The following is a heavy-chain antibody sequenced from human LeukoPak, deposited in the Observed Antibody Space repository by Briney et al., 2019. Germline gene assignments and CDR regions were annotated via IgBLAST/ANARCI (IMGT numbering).Heavy chain of an antibody. D-gene: IGHD3-10*01. CDR1: GYTFTSYG. CDR2: LNPNSGGT. CDR3: ARDPDYDGSGSYYIGLNY. Sequence: ASVKLSCKASGYTFTSYGISWVRHAPGQGLERMGWLNPNSGGTNYAQKFQGRVTMTRDTSISTAYMELRRLRSDDTAVYYCARDPDYDGSGSYYIGLNYWGQGTLVTVSS. V-gene: IGHV1-2*02. J-gene: IGHJ4*02.